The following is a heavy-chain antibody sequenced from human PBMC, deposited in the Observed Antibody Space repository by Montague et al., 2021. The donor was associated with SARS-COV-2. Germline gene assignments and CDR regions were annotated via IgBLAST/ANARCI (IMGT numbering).Heavy chain of an antibody. J-gene: IGHJ4*02. Sequence: SLRLSCAASGFTFSSYAMHWVRQAPGKGLEWVAGITYDGSNKYYADSVKGRFTISRDNSKNTLYLQMNSLRAEDTAVYYCARVPSGLLWFGEIDYWGQGTLVTVSS. CDR2: ITYDGSNK. V-gene: IGHV3-30-3*01. CDR1: GFTFSSYA. CDR3: ARVPSGLLWFGEIDY. D-gene: IGHD3-10*01.